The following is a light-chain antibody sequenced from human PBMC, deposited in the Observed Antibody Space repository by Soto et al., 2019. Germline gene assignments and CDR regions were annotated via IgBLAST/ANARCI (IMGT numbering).Light chain of an antibody. CDR1: QSVSSY. J-gene: IGKJ5*01. CDR3: QQYGSSP. Sequence: EIVLTQSPATLSLSPGERATLSCRASQSVSSYLAWYQQKAGQPPRLLIYDASNRATGIPARFSGSGSGTDFTLTISSLETEDFAVYYCQQYGSSPFGQGTRLEIK. V-gene: IGKV3-11*01. CDR2: DAS.